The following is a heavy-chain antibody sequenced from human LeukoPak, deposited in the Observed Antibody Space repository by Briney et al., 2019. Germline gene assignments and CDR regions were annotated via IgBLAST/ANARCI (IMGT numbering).Heavy chain of an antibody. CDR2: ISSSSSYI. J-gene: IGHJ5*02. CDR3: ARDLAVDYDFWSGYSNWFDP. CDR1: GFTFSSYS. V-gene: IGHV3-21*01. D-gene: IGHD3-3*01. Sequence: GGSLRLSCAASGFTFSSYSMNWVRQAPGKGLEWVSSISSSSSYIYYADSVKGRFTISRDNAKNSLYLQMNSLRAEDTAVYYCARDLAVDYDFWSGYSNWFDPWGQGTLVTVSS.